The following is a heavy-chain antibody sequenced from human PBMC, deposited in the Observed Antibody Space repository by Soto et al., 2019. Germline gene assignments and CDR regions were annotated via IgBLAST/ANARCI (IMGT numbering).Heavy chain of an antibody. CDR2: ISSSSSYI. D-gene: IGHD4-17*01. CDR1: GFTFSSYS. V-gene: IGHV3-21*01. CDR3: VRHDYGDYYYYMDV. Sequence: GGSLRLSCAASGFTFSSYSMNWVRQAPGKGLEWVSSISSSSSYIYYADSVKGRFTISRDNAKNSLYLQMNSLRAEDTAVYYCVRHDYGDYYYYMDVWGKGTTVTVSS. J-gene: IGHJ6*03.